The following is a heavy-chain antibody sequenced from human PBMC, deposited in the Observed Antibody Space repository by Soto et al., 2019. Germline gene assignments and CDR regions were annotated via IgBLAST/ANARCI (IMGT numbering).Heavy chain of an antibody. V-gene: IGHV4-59*02. CDR3: AARIVVVTAATLDY. D-gene: IGHD2-21*02. J-gene: IGHJ4*02. CDR1: GGSVSNYY. CDR2: MYHSGSS. Sequence: SETLSLTCTVSGGSVSNYYWSWIRQPPGKGLEWIGYMYHSGSSNYNPSLKRRVTISVDTSKNQFSLELTSVTAADTAVYYCAARIVVVTAATLDYWGQGTLVTVSS.